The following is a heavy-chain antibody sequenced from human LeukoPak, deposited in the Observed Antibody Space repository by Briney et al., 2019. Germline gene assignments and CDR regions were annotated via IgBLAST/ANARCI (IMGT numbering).Heavy chain of an antibody. V-gene: IGHV1-3*01. D-gene: IGHD3-22*01. J-gene: IGHJ3*02. CDR1: GFSFTTKNG. CDR2: INAGNGNT. CDR3: AKDEKGYYHDTSGYPDAFDI. Sequence: ASVKVSCQASGFSFTTKNGISWVRQAPGQRLEWMGWINAGNGNTKYSQKFQDRVTVTRDTSTSTAYMELSSLRSEDTAVYYCAKDEKGYYHDTSGYPDAFDIWGQGTMVTVSS.